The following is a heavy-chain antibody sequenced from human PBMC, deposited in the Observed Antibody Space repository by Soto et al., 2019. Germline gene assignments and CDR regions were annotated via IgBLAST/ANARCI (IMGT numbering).Heavy chain of an antibody. CDR1: GFTFSSYG. J-gene: IGHJ3*02. Sequence: VQLVESGGGVVQPGRSLRLSCAASGFTFSSYGMHWVRQAPGKGLEWVAVISYDGSNKYYADSVKGRFTISRDNSKNTLYLQMNSLRAEDTAVYYCAREVYCSSTSCEEDAFDIWGQGTMVTVSS. V-gene: IGHV3-30*03. CDR3: AREVYCSSTSCEEDAFDI. CDR2: ISYDGSNK. D-gene: IGHD2-2*01.